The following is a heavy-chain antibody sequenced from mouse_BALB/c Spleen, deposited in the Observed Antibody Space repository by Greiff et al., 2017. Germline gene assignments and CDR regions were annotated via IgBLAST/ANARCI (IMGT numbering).Heavy chain of an antibody. CDR1: GFTFSSYG. CDR3: ARDRREYYRYDGPMDY. V-gene: IGHV5-6-3*01. Sequence: EVKLMESGGGLVQPGGSLKLSCAASGFTFSSYGMSWVRQTPDKRLELVATINSNGGSTYYPDSVKGRFTISRDNAKNTLYLQMSSLKSEDTAMYYCARDRREYYRYDGPMDYWGQGTSVTVSS. J-gene: IGHJ4*01. D-gene: IGHD2-14*01. CDR2: INSNGGST.